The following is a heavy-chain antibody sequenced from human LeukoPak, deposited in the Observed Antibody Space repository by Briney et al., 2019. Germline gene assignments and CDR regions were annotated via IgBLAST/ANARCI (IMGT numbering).Heavy chain of an antibody. V-gene: IGHV1-46*01. CDR3: ARSGYGDYPYY. CDR1: GYTFTSYY. J-gene: IGHJ4*02. D-gene: IGHD4-17*01. CDR2: INPSGSST. Sequence: ASVKVSCKASGYTFTSYYMHWVRQAPGQGLEWMGIINPSGSSTSYAQKFQGRVTMTRDTSTSTVYMELSSLRSEDTAVYYCARSGYGDYPYYWGQGTLVTVSS.